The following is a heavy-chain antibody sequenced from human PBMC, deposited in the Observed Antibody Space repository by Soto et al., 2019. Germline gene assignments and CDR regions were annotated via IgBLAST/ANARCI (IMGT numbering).Heavy chain of an antibody. Sequence: PSETLSLTCTVSGGSISSYYWSWIRQPPGKGLEWIGYIYYSGSTNYNPSLKSRVTISEDTSKNQFSLKLSSVTAADTAVYYCARGYCSGGNCYYYMAVWGKGTTVPVSS. J-gene: IGHJ6*03. CDR1: GGSISSYY. CDR3: ARGYCSGGNCYYYMAV. CDR2: IYYSGST. V-gene: IGHV4-59*01. D-gene: IGHD2-15*01.